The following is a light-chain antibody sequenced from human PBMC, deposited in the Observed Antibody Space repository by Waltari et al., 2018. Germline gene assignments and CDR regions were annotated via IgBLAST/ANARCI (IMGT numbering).Light chain of an antibody. CDR1: QSVLSSSNNKDS. CDR3: QEYCGTSQWR. V-gene: IGKV4-1*01. CDR2: WAS. Sequence: DIVMTQSPDSLAVSLGESATMNCRSSQSVLSSSNNKDSIAWFQKKPGQAPRLLIYWASNRESGVPDRFSGSGSGTDFTITIRSLTAEDVAVYYCQEYCGTSQWRFGQGTQLEIK. J-gene: IGKJ1*01.